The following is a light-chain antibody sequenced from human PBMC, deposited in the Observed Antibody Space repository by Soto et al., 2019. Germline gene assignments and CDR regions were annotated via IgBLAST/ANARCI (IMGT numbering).Light chain of an antibody. V-gene: IGLV9-49*01. CDR2: VGTGGIVG. Sequence: QLVLTQPPSASASLGASVTLTCTLSSGYSNYKVDWYQQRPGKGPRFVMRVGTGGIVGSKGDGIPDRFSVVGSGLNRYLTIKNIQEEDESDYHCGADHGSGSNFVYVFGTGTKLTVL. J-gene: IGLJ1*01. CDR3: GADHGSGSNFVYV. CDR1: SGYSNYK.